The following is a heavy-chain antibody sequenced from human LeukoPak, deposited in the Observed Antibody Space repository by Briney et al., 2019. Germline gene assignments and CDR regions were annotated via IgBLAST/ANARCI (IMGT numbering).Heavy chain of an antibody. Sequence: GGSLRLSCAASGFTVSSNYMSWVRQAPGKGLEWVSVIYSGGSTYYADSVKGRFTISRDNSKNTLYLQMNSLRVEDTAVYYCARGSRITIFGVVHYYMDVWGKGTTVTVSS. CDR3: ARGSRITIFGVVHYYMDV. CDR1: GFTVSSNY. CDR2: IYSGGST. D-gene: IGHD3-3*01. J-gene: IGHJ6*03. V-gene: IGHV3-66*02.